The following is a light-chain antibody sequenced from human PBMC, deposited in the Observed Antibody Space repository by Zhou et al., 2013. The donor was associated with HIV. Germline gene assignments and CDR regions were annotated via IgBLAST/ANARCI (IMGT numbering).Light chain of an antibody. CDR3: QQSYSTPYT. Sequence: DIQMTQSPSTLSASVGDRVTITCRASQSISSWLAWYQQKPGKAPKLLIYKASTLESGVPSRFSGGGSETEFTLTISSLQPDDFATYYCQQSYSTPYTFGQGTKLEIK. CDR1: QSISSW. CDR2: KAS. J-gene: IGKJ2*01. V-gene: IGKV1-5*03.